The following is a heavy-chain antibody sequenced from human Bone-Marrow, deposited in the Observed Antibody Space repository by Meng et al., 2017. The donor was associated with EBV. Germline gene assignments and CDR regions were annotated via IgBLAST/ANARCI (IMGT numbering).Heavy chain of an antibody. J-gene: IGHJ4*02. CDR1: GGSFSGSY. CDR2: INHSGST. CDR3: ARGRGYSSPNFDY. D-gene: IGHD6-13*01. Sequence: QGQLRQGGAGRLKPSETLSLPCPVYGGSFSGSYWSWIRQPPGKGLEWIGEINHSGSTNYNPSLKSRVTISVDTSKNQFSLKLSSVTAADTAVYYCARGRGYSSPNFDYWGQGTLVTVSS. V-gene: IGHV4-34*01.